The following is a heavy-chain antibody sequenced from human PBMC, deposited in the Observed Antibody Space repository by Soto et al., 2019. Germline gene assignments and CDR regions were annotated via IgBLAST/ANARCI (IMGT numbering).Heavy chain of an antibody. CDR1: GGSFSGYY. Sequence: QVQLQQWGAGPVRPLETLSLTCGVSGGSFSGYYWAWIRQSPGTGLEWIGEINDRGSINYNPSLKSRVSISVDTSKNHYSLNLRSVTAADTAVYYCARESHDILTGPPWVWYFDLWGRCTLVTVSS. J-gene: IGHJ2*01. D-gene: IGHD3-9*01. CDR3: ARESHDILTGPPWVWYFDL. CDR2: INDRGSI. V-gene: IGHV4-34*01.